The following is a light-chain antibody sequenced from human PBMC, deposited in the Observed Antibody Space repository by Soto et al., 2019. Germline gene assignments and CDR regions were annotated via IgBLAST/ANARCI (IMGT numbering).Light chain of an antibody. V-gene: IGLV3-21*02. CDR3: QVWDVDSDHVV. CDR1: VIGSKS. CDR2: NDG. J-gene: IGLJ3*02. Sequence: SYELTQSPSVSVAPGQTARIACGGNVIGSKSVHWYQRKPGQAPVLVVYNDGDRPSGIPERFSGSNSGNTATLTISGVAAGDEADYYCQVWDVDSDHVVFGGGTKVTVL.